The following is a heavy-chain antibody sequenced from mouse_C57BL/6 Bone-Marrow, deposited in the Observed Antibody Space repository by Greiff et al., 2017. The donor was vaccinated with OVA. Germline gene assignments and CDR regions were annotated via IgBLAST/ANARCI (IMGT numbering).Heavy chain of an antibody. V-gene: IGHV1-64*01. Sequence: QVQLQQPGAELVKPGASVTLSCKASGYTFTSYWMHWVKQRPGQGLEWIGMIHPNSGSTNYNEKFKSKATLTVDKSSSTAYMQLSSLTSEDSAVYYGAGTVVATWRNYFDYWGQGTTLTVSS. CDR1: GYTFTSYW. J-gene: IGHJ2*01. CDR2: IHPNSGST. D-gene: IGHD1-1*01. CDR3: AGTVVATWRNYFDY.